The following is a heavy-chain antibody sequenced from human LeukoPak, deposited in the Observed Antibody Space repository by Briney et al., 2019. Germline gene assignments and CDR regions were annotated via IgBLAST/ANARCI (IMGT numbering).Heavy chain of an antibody. CDR3: ARDRHYSLLGINWFDP. J-gene: IGHJ5*02. V-gene: IGHV4-39*07. CDR2: IYHSGST. D-gene: IGHD7-27*01. Sequence: TSETLSLTCTVSGGSISSSSYYWGWIRQPPGKGLEWIGSIYHSGSTCYNPSLKSRVTISVDTSKNQFSLKLSSVTAADTAVYYCARDRHYSLLGINWFDPWGQGTLVTVSS. CDR1: GGSISSSSYY.